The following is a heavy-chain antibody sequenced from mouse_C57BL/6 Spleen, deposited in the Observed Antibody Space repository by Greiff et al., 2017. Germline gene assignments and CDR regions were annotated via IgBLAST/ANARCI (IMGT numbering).Heavy chain of an antibody. J-gene: IGHJ3*01. CDR2: INPNNGGT. CDR3: ARETGSSPFAY. Sequence: VQLQQSGPELVKPGASVQISCKASGYTFTDYYMNWVKQSHGKSLEWIGDINPNNGGTSYNQKFKGKATLTVDKSSSTAYMELRSLTSEDSAVYYCARETGSSPFAYWGQGTLVTVSA. CDR1: GYTFTDYY. V-gene: IGHV1-26*01. D-gene: IGHD1-1*01.